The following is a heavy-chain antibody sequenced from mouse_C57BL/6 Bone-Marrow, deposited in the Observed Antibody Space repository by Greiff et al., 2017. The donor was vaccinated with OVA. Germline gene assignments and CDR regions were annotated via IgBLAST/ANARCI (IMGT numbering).Heavy chain of an antibody. J-gene: IGHJ3*01. V-gene: IGHV1-4*01. CDR2: INPRCGYP. Sequence: VPLPPSGSVLAPPVASVPFSCTSSFFPFPRSSLPWVHQRPGPVLAWIGYINPRCGYPKYNQKFKDKATLTADKSSSTAYMQLSSLTSEDSAVYYCARSISFAYWGQGTLVTVSA. CDR1: FFPFPRSS. CDR3: ARSISFAY.